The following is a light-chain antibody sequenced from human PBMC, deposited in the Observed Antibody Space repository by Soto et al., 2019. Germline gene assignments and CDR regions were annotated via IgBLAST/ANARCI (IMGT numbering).Light chain of an antibody. J-gene: IGKJ2*01. CDR3: QKYNSAPNT. V-gene: IGKV1-27*01. Sequence: DIQMTQSPSSLSASVGDRVTITCRASQDISSYLAWYQQKPGKVPKLLIYAASTLQTGVQSRFSGSGSGTVFTLTINSLQPEDVATYYCQKYNSAPNTFGRGTRLEIK. CDR2: AAS. CDR1: QDISSY.